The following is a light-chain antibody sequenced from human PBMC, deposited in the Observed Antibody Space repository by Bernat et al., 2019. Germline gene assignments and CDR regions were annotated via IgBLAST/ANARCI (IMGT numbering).Light chain of an antibody. J-gene: IGKJ4*01. CDR3: MQGVQTLT. CDR2: SVS. Sequence: EIVMTQSPLSLPVTPGEPASISYRSSQSLLYSDGNTYLDWYLQKPGQSPHLLIYSVSSRASGVPDRFSGSGSGTDFTLKISRVEAEDVGVYYCMQGVQTLTFGGGTRVEIK. CDR1: QSLLYSDGNTY. V-gene: IGKV2-28*01.